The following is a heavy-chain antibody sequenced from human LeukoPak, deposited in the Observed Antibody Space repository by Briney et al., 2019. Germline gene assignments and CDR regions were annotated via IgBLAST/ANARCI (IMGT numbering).Heavy chain of an antibody. J-gene: IGHJ4*02. CDR2: INPHRGGT. D-gene: IGHD2-21*02. V-gene: IGHV1-2*02. Sequence: GASVKVPCKASGFTFTGYYIHWVRQAPGQGLEWMGYINPHRGGTNSPQKFQGRVTMTTDTSISAAYMELSSLISDDTAMYYCVREGNELLSKNFDYWGQGTLVTVSS. CDR3: VREGNELLSKNFDY. CDR1: GFTFTGYY.